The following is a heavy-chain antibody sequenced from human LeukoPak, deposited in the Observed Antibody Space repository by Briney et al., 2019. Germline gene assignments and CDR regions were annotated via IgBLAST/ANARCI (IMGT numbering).Heavy chain of an antibody. J-gene: IGHJ4*02. CDR1: GFTFGDYY. V-gene: IGHV3-11*04. CDR3: ARGNDKYYYDSSGYYYPGVY. D-gene: IGHD3-22*01. Sequence: GESLKISCAASGFTFGDYYMSWIRQAPGKGLEWVSYISSSGSTIYYADSVKGRFTISRDNAKNSLYLQMNSLRAEDTAVYYCARGNDKYYYDSSGYYYPGVYWGQGTLVTVSS. CDR2: ISSSGSTI.